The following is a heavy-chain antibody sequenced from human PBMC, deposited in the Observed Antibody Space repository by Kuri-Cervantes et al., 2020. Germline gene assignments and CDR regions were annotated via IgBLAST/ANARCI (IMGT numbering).Heavy chain of an antibody. CDR2: IYHSGST. CDR1: GYSVNSGYY. CDR3: ARQIYYYDSSGYYVSFYYYYYMDV. D-gene: IGHD3-22*01. V-gene: IGHV4-38-2*01. J-gene: IGHJ6*03. Sequence: SQTLSLTCAVSGYSVNSGYYCTWIRQPPGKGLEWIGSIYHSGSTYYNPSLKSRVTISVDTSKNQFSLKLSSVTAADTAVYYCARQIYYYDSSGYYVSFYYYYYMDVWGKGTTVTVSS.